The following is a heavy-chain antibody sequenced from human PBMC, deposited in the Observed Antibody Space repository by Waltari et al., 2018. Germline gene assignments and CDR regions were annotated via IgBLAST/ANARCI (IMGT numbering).Heavy chain of an antibody. J-gene: IGHJ6*03. Sequence: QVQLQESGPGLVKPSETLSLTCTVSGGSISSYYWSWIRQPPGKGLEWIGYIYYSGSTNYNPSLKSRVTISVDTSKNQFSLKLSSVTAADTAVYYCARAGVTTGWFHYYMDVWGKGTTVTVSS. V-gene: IGHV4-59*01. D-gene: IGHD4-17*01. CDR2: IYYSGST. CDR3: ARAGVTTGWFHYYMDV. CDR1: GGSISSYY.